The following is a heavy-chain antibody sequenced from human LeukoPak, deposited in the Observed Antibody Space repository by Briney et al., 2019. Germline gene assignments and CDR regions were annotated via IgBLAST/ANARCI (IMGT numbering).Heavy chain of an antibody. CDR3: ARDRNYAFDY. V-gene: IGHV3-48*01. D-gene: IGHD2-2*01. CDR1: GFTFSSYS. J-gene: IGHJ4*02. Sequence: GGSLRLSCAASGFTFSSYSMNWVRQAPGKGLEWVSYISSISGTINYADSVKGRFTISGDNARNSLFLQMNSLRAEDTAVYYCARDRNYAFDYWGQGTLVTVSS. CDR2: ISSISGTI.